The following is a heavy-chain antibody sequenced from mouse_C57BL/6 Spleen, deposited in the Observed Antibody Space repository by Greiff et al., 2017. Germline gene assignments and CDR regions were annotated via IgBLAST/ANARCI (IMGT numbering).Heavy chain of an antibody. V-gene: IGHV1-81*01. CDR3: AREGSTLYFDY. CDR1: GYTFTRYG. D-gene: IGHD1-1*01. CDR2: IYPRSGNT. J-gene: IGHJ2*01. Sequence: LQESGAELARPGASVKLSCKASGYTFTRYGISWVKQRPGQGLEWIVEIYPRSGNTYYNEKFKGKATLTADKSYSTAYMELRSLTSEDSAVYFCAREGSTLYFDYWGQGTTLTVYS.